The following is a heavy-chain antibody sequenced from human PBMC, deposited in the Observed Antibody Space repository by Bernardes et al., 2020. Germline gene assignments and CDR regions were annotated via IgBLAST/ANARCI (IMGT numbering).Heavy chain of an antibody. D-gene: IGHD5-18*01. CDR3: ARSSYGPTDAFDI. Sequence: GGSLRLSCAASGFTFSSYGMHWVRQAPGKGLEWVAVIWYDGSNKYYADSVKGRFTISRDNSKNTLYLQMNSLRAEDTAVYYCARSSYGPTDAFDIWGQGTMVTVSS. CDR2: IWYDGSNK. CDR1: GFTFSSYG. J-gene: IGHJ3*02. V-gene: IGHV3-33*01.